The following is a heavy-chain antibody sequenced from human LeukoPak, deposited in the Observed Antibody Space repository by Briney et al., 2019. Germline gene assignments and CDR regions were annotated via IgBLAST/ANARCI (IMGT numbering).Heavy chain of an antibody. CDR2: INPSGGST. D-gene: IGHD6-19*01. CDR1: GYTFTSYY. CDR3: ASRAVAGNYFQH. Sequence: ASVKVSSKASGYTFTSYYMHWVRQAPGQGLEWMGIINPSGGSTSYAQKFQGRVTMTRDTSTSTVYMELSSLRSEDTAVYYCASRAVAGNYFQHWGQGTLVTVSS. J-gene: IGHJ1*01. V-gene: IGHV1-46*01.